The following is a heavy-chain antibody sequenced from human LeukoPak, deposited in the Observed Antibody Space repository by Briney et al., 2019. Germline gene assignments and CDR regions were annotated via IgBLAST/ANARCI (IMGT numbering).Heavy chain of an antibody. CDR2: VYYNGGT. CDR1: GGSISPYY. J-gene: IGHJ4*02. V-gene: IGHV4-59*08. Sequence: PSETLSLTCTVSGGSISPYYWSWIRQPPGKGLEWIGFVYYNGGTNYKPSLRSRVTISVDTSKNQFSLKLSSVTAADTAVYYCARLFDDSNYFDYWGQGTLVTVSS. CDR3: ARLFDDSNYFDY. D-gene: IGHD4-11*01.